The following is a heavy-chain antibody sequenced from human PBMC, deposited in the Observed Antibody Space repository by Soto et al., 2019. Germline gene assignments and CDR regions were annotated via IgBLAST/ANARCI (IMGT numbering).Heavy chain of an antibody. D-gene: IGHD3-22*01. V-gene: IGHV3-30-3*01. Sequence: PGGSLRLSCAASGFTFSSYAMHWVRQAPGKGLEWVAVISYDGSNKYYADSVKGRFTISRDNSKNTLYPQMNSLRAEDTAVYYCARDLLRPYDSSGYYGYWGQGTLVTVS. CDR2: ISYDGSNK. J-gene: IGHJ4*02. CDR3: ARDLLRPYDSSGYYGY. CDR1: GFTFSSYA.